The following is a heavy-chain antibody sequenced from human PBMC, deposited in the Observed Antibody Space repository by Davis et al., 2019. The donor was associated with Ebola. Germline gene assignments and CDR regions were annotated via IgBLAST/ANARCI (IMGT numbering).Heavy chain of an antibody. Sequence: MPGGSLRLSCTVSGGSISSYYWSWIRQPPGKGLEWIGYIYYSGSTNYNPSLKSRVTISVDTSKNQFSLKLSSVTAADTAVYYCARHPGGYCSGGSCYEDWYFDLWGRGTLVTVSS. J-gene: IGHJ2*01. CDR1: GGSISSYY. CDR3: ARHPGGYCSGGSCYEDWYFDL. V-gene: IGHV4-59*08. CDR2: IYYSGST. D-gene: IGHD2-15*01.